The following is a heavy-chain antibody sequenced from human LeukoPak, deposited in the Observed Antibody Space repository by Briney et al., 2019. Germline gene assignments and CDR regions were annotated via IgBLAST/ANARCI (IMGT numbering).Heavy chain of an antibody. CDR1: GFTFSSYE. D-gene: IGHD6-19*01. J-gene: IGHJ4*02. CDR2: ISSSGSTI. V-gene: IGHV3-48*03. Sequence: PGGSLRLSCAASGFTFSSYEMNWDRQAPGKVLEWVSYISSSGSTIYYADSVKGRFTISRDNAKNSLYLQMNSLRAEDTAVYYCARGGDSSGWYVPFGYWGQGTLVTVSS. CDR3: ARGGDSSGWYVPFGY.